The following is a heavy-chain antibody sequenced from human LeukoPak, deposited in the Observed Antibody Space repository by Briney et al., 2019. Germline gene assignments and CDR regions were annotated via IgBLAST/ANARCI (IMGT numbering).Heavy chain of an antibody. J-gene: IGHJ6*03. CDR2: IYYSGST. CDR1: GGSISSSSYY. V-gene: IGHV4-39*01. CDR3: ARLGGWGSYSYYYYYYYMDV. D-gene: IGHD3-16*01. Sequence: PSETLSLTCTVSGGSISSSSYYWGWIRQPPGKGLEWIGSIYYSGSTYYNPSLKSRVTISVDTSKNQFSLKLSSVTAADTAVYYCARLGGWGSYSYYYYYYYMDVGGKGPTAPVP.